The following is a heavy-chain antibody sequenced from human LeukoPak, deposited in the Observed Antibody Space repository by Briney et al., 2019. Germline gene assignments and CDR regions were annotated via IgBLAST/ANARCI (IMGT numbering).Heavy chain of an antibody. Sequence: GASVKVSCKASGGTFSSYAISWVRQAPGQGLEWMGGIIPILGTANYAQKSQGRVTITADESTSTAYMELSSLRSEDTAVYYCARDRYSGSYALYYYYGMDVWGQGTTVTVSS. CDR1: GGTFSSYA. V-gene: IGHV1-69*13. CDR2: IIPILGTA. D-gene: IGHD1-26*01. J-gene: IGHJ6*02. CDR3: ARDRYSGSYALYYYYGMDV.